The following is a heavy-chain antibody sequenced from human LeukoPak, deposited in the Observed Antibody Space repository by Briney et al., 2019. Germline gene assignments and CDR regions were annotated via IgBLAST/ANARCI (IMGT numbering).Heavy chain of an antibody. Sequence: ASVKDSCKASGCTFTSYYMHWVRQAPGQGLECMGIINPSGGSTSYAQKFQGRVTMTRDTSTSTVYMELSSLRSEDTAVYYCARDGTLNIDYYDSSFDYWGQGTLVTVSS. CDR2: INPSGGST. J-gene: IGHJ4*02. V-gene: IGHV1-46*01. D-gene: IGHD3-22*01. CDR3: ARDGTLNIDYYDSSFDY. CDR1: GCTFTSYY.